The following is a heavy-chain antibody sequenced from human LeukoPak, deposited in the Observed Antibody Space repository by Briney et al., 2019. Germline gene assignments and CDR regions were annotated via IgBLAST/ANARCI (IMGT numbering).Heavy chain of an antibody. CDR1: GYTFTSYY. V-gene: IGHV1-18*04. CDR2: ISAYNGNT. Sequence: GASVKVSCKASGYTFTSYYMHWVPQAPGQGLEWMGWISAYNGNTNYAQKLQGRVTMTTDTSTSTAYMELRSLRSDDTAVYYCARVPDSGGYYYPIDYWGQGTLVTVSS. D-gene: IGHD3-22*01. J-gene: IGHJ4*02. CDR3: ARVPDSGGYYYPIDY.